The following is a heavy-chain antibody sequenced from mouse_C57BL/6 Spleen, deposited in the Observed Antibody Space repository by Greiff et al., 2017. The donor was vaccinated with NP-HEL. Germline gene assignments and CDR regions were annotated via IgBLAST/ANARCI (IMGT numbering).Heavy chain of an antibody. Sequence: EVQRVESGPELVKPGASVKISCKASGYSFTDYNMNWVKQSNGKSLEWIGVVNPNYGTTSYNQKFKGKATLTVDQSSSTAYMQLNSLTSEDSAVYYCAREGDYSNLRKGYYAMDYWGQGTSVTVSS. J-gene: IGHJ4*01. CDR3: AREGDYSNLRKGYYAMDY. V-gene: IGHV1-39*01. CDR2: VNPNYGTT. D-gene: IGHD2-5*01. CDR1: GYSFTDYN.